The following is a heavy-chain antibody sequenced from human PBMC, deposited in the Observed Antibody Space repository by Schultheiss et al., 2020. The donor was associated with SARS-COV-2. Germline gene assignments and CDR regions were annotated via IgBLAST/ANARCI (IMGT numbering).Heavy chain of an antibody. V-gene: IGHV4-30-4*07. Sequence: SGPTLVKPTQTLTLTCIFSGFSLSTDGVGVGWIRQPPGKGLEWIGYIYYSGSTNYNPSLKSRVTISVDTSKNQFSLKLSSVTAADTAVYYCARGGKYQRMDVWGKGTTVTVSS. CDR1: GFSLSTDGVG. J-gene: IGHJ6*04. CDR2: IYYSGST. CDR3: ARGGKYQRMDV. D-gene: IGHD2-2*01.